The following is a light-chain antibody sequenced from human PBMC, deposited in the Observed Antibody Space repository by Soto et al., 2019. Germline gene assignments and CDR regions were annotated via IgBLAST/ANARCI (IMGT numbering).Light chain of an antibody. Sequence: ILMTQSPSSLSAFVGDRVTITCRASQDIGNFLAWYQQKPGKVPKLLIYAASTLQSGAPSRFSGSGSGTDFTLTISSLQPEDVATYYCKKCKVAPFTFGGGTKVDIK. CDR1: QDIGNF. CDR3: KKCKVAPFT. CDR2: AAS. V-gene: IGKV1-27*01. J-gene: IGKJ4*01.